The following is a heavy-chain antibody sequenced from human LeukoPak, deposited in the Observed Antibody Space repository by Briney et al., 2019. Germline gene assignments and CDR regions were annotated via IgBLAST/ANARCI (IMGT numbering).Heavy chain of an antibody. Sequence: ASVKVSCKASGYTFTGYYMHWVRQDPGQGLEWMGWINPNSGGTNYAQKFQGRVTMTRDTSISTAYMELSRLRSDDTAVYYCAREFTFNFYYGSGSLSNYFDYWGQGTLVTVSS. CDR3: AREFTFNFYYGSGSLSNYFDY. J-gene: IGHJ4*02. V-gene: IGHV1-2*02. CDR2: INPNSGGT. CDR1: GYTFTGYY. D-gene: IGHD3-10*01.